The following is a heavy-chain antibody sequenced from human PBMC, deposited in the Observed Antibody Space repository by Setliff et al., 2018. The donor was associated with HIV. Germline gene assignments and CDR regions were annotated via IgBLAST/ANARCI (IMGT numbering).Heavy chain of an antibody. J-gene: IGHJ6*03. CDR2: ISSSSSYI. CDR1: GFTFSSYS. CDR3: ARGRQGGRYCSGGSCPGGYYYYYMDV. V-gene: IGHV3-21*04. Sequence: GGSLRLSCAASGFTFSSYSMNWVRQAPGKGLEWVSSISSSSSYIYYADSVKGRFTISRDNAKNSLYLQMNSLRAEDTAVYYCARGRQGGRYCSGGSCPGGYYYYYMDVWGKGTTVTVSS. D-gene: IGHD2-15*01.